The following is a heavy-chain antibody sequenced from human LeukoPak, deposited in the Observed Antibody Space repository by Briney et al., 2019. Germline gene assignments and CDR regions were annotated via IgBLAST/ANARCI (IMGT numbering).Heavy chain of an antibody. CDR2: IYYSVTT. D-gene: IGHD3-22*01. J-gene: IGHJ4*02. CDR3: ARSKVTYYYDAGGYYYFDY. Sequence: PSETLSLTCSVSGGSITGSYWSWIRQSPGKGREWIGHIYYSVTTNYSPSLRSRVTISVDTANKQFSLKLRSVTAADTAVYYCARSKVTYYYDAGGYYYFDYWGQGALVTVSS. V-gene: IGHV4-59*01. CDR1: GGSITGSY.